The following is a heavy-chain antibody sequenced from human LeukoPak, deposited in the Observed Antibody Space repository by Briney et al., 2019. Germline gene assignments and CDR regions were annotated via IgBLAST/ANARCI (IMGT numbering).Heavy chain of an antibody. J-gene: IGHJ4*02. CDR1: GFYFANYA. Sequence: GGSLRLSCAASGFYFANYAMSWVRQAPGQGLEWVSATVGGGSPNTYHADSLKGRFTISRDNSKNTLFLQMNSLRAEDTAGYYCAKDRVGRWLQSTRPFVDYWGQGTLVTVSS. V-gene: IGHV3-23*01. D-gene: IGHD5-24*01. CDR3: AKDRVGRWLQSTRPFVDY. CDR2: TVGGGSPNT.